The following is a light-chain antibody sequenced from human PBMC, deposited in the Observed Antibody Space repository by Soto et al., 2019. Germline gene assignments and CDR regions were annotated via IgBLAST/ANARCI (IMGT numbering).Light chain of an antibody. V-gene: IGKV2-28*01. J-gene: IGKJ2*01. CDR1: QSLLHSNGCNY. CDR3: MQALETPFT. CDR2: LGS. Sequence: DIVMTQSPLSLPVTPGEPASISCGSSQSLLHSNGCNYLDWFLQKPGQPPQLLIYLGSNRASGVPDRFSASGSGTDFTLKISKVEAEDVGVYHCMQALETPFTFGQGTKLEIK.